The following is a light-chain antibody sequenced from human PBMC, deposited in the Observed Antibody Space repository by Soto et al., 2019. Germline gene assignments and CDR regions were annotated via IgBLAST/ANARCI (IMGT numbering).Light chain of an antibody. CDR1: QSVRSNY. CDR2: GAS. Sequence: ENVLTQSPGTLSLSPGERATLSCRASQSVRSNYLAWYQQKPGQAPRLLIYGASSRATGIPDRFSGSGSGTDFTLTISGLEPENFAVYYCQHYGNSRAFGRGTKVEIK. CDR3: QHYGNSRA. V-gene: IGKV3-20*01. J-gene: IGKJ1*01.